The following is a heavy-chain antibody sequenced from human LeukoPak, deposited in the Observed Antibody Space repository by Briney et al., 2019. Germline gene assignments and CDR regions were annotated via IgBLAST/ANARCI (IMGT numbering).Heavy chain of an antibody. CDR2: ICYSGGT. CDR3: ASARYDVSTGHVYIDS. J-gene: IGHJ4*02. Sequence: SETLSLTCTVSGGSITGYYWNWIRQPPGKGLEWIGYICYSGGTYYNPSLESRVTISVDTSKSQFSLKLSSVTAADTAVYYCASARYDVSTGHVYIDSWGQGTLVTVSS. V-gene: IGHV4-59*12. D-gene: IGHD3-9*01. CDR1: GGSITGYY.